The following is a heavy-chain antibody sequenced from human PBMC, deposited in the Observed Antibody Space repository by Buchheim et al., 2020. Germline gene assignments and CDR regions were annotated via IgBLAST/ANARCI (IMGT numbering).Heavy chain of an antibody. Sequence: QVQLVESGGGVVQPGRSLRLSCAASGFTFTRNALHWVRQAPGKGLEWVAIISYDGSNKYYADSVKGRFTISRDNSKNTLYLQMNSLRAEDTAVYYCAKELDSSGWYDIDYWGQGTL. CDR1: GFTFTRNA. CDR3: AKELDSSGWYDIDY. V-gene: IGHV3-30*04. CDR2: ISYDGSNK. J-gene: IGHJ4*02. D-gene: IGHD6-19*01.